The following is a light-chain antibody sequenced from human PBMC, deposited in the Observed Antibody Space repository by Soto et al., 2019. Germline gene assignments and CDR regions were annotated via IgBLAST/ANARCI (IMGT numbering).Light chain of an antibody. Sequence: EIVMTQSPATLSVSPGERATLSCRASQSVSSSLAWYQQKPGQAPRLLIYGASTRATGVAARFSGSGSGTEFTLTISSLQSEDFAVSHCQQYKNWPLTFGQGTKV. CDR3: QQYKNWPLT. J-gene: IGKJ1*01. V-gene: IGKV3-15*01. CDR1: QSVSSS. CDR2: GAS.